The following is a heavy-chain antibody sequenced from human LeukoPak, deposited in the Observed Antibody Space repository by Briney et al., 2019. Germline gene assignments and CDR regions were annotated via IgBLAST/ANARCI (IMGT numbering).Heavy chain of an antibody. CDR3: ARDGCSSTSCYPYYYYGMDV. J-gene: IGHJ6*02. Sequence: SETLSLTCAVYGGSFSGYYWSWIRQPPGKGLEWIGEINHSGSTNYNPSLKSRVTISVDTSKNQFSLKLSSVTAADTAVYYCARDGCSSTSCYPYYYYGMDVWGQGTTVTVSS. CDR1: GGSFSGYY. CDR2: INHSGST. V-gene: IGHV4-34*01. D-gene: IGHD2-2*01.